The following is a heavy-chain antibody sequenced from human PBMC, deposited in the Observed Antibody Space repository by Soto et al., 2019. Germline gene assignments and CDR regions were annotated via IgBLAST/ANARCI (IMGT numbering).Heavy chain of an antibody. Sequence: PSETLSLTCAVYGGSFSGYYWSWIRQPPGKGLEWIGEINHSGSTNYNPSLKSRVTISVDTSKNQFSLKLSSVTAADTAVYYCARKLGYYDSSGYNWFDPWGQGTLVTVSS. J-gene: IGHJ5*02. CDR3: ARKLGYYDSSGYNWFDP. V-gene: IGHV4-34*01. CDR2: INHSGST. D-gene: IGHD3-22*01. CDR1: GGSFSGYY.